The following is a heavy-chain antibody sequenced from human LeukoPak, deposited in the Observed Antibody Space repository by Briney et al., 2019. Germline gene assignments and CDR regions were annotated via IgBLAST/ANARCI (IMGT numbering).Heavy chain of an antibody. Sequence: GASVKVSCKASGYTFTSYAMNWVRQAPGQGLEWMGRIIPILGIANYAQKFQGRVTITADKSTSTAYMELSSLRSEDTAVYYCASEVRDGYNLDYFDYWGQGTLVTVSS. CDR2: IIPILGIA. D-gene: IGHD5-24*01. J-gene: IGHJ4*02. CDR1: GYTFTSYA. CDR3: ASEVRDGYNLDYFDY. V-gene: IGHV1-69*04.